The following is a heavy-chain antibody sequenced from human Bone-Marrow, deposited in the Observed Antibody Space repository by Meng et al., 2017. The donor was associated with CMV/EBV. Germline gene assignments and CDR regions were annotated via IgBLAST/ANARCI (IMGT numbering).Heavy chain of an antibody. CDR3: ARPKSGRKEDAFDI. CDR2: IYSGGDT. D-gene: IGHD2-15*01. V-gene: IGHV3-53*01. CDR1: RLTVSNNY. Sequence: GESLKISCELSRLTVSNNYMSWVRQAPGEGLEWVSVIYSGGDTHYADSVRGRFTISRDNSKNTLYLQMNSLRAEDTAVYYCARPKSGRKEDAFDIWGQGTMVTFSS. J-gene: IGHJ3*02.